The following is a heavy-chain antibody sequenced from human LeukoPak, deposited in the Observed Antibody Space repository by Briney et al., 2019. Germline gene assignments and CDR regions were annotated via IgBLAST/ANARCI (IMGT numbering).Heavy chain of an antibody. Sequence: ASVKVSCKASGGTFSSYAISWVRQAPGQGLEWMGWINPNSGGTNYAQKFQGRVTMTRDTSISTAYMELSRLRSDDTAVYYCARPMVRGVTDAFDIWGQGTMVTVSS. J-gene: IGHJ3*02. CDR1: GGTFSSYA. D-gene: IGHD3-10*01. V-gene: IGHV1-2*02. CDR2: INPNSGGT. CDR3: ARPMVRGVTDAFDI.